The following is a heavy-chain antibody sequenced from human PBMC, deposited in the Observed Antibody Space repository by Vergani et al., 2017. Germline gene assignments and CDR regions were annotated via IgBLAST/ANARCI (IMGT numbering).Heavy chain of an antibody. V-gene: IGHV1-46*01. Sequence: QVQLVQSGAEVKKPGASVKVSFKASGYTFTGYYMHWVRQAPGQGLEWMGWINPSGGSTSYAQKFQGRVTMTRDTSTSTVYMELSSLRSEDTAVYYCAREPGSSYAFDIWGQGTMVTVSS. CDR1: GYTFTGYY. J-gene: IGHJ3*02. CDR2: INPSGGST. D-gene: IGHD6-6*01. CDR3: AREPGSSYAFDI.